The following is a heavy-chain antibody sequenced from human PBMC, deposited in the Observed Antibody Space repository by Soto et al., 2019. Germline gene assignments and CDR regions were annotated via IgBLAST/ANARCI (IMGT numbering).Heavy chain of an antibody. D-gene: IGHD7-27*01. CDR2: ISDDGGST. Sequence: EVQLVESGGGLVQPGGSLRLSCAASGFTFSNYWMHWVRQAPGKGLEWVSRISDDGGSTTYADSVKGRFTISRDNAKNMLYLQMNSLRAEDTAVYYCVRAGANDFWGQGTLVTVSS. CDR3: VRAGANDF. CDR1: GFTFSNYW. J-gene: IGHJ4*02. V-gene: IGHV3-74*01.